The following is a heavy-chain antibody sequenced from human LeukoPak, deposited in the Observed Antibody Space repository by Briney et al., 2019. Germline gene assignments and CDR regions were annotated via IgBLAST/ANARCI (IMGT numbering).Heavy chain of an antibody. CDR3: AGHLDYYDSSGYYGIWYFDL. CDR2: IYYSGST. V-gene: IGHV4-59*08. CDR1: GGSISSYY. J-gene: IGHJ2*01. Sequence: SETLSLTCTVSGGSISSYYWSWIRQPPGKGLEWIGYIYYSGSTNYNPSLKSRVTISVDTSKNQFSLKLSSVTAADTAVYYCAGHLDYYDSSGYYGIWYFDLWGRGTLVTVSS. D-gene: IGHD3-22*01.